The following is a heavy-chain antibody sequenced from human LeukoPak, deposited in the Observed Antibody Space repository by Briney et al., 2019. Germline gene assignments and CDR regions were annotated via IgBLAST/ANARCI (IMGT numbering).Heavy chain of an antibody. CDR1: GYTFTSYD. J-gene: IGHJ4*02. CDR3: ARVSFYLSTSAAAATFDY. D-gene: IGHD6-13*01. Sequence: ASVKVSCKASGYTFTSYDINWVRQATGQGLEWMGWMNPNSGNTGYAQKFQGRVTITRNTSISTAYMELSSLRSDDTAVYYCARVSFYLSTSAAAATFDYWGQGTLVTVSS. CDR2: MNPNSGNT. V-gene: IGHV1-8*03.